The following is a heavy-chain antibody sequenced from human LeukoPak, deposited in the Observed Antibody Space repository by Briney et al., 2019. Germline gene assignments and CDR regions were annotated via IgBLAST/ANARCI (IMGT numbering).Heavy chain of an antibody. J-gene: IGHJ4*02. CDR1: RFTFSSYS. V-gene: IGHV3-9*01. Sequence: PGGSLRLSCAASRFTFSSYSMNWVRQAPGKGLEWVSGISWNSGSIGYADSVKGRFTISRDNAKNSLYLQMNSLRAEDTALCYCAKDMARWLQSRGGFFDYWGQGTLVTVSS. D-gene: IGHD5-24*01. CDR3: AKDMARWLQSRGGFFDY. CDR2: ISWNSGSI.